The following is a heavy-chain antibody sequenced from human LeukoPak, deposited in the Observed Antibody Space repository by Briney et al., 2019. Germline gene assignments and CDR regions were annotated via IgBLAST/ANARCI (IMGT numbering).Heavy chain of an antibody. Sequence: GESLQISCKGSGYSFTSYWIGWVRQLPGKGLGWMGIIYSGDSDTRYSPSFQGQVTISADKSISTAYLQWSSLKASDTAMYYCARLGPLLSLDYWGQGTLVTVSS. V-gene: IGHV5-51*01. CDR1: GYSFTSYW. CDR3: ARLGPLLSLDY. D-gene: IGHD2-15*01. J-gene: IGHJ4*02. CDR2: IYSGDSDT.